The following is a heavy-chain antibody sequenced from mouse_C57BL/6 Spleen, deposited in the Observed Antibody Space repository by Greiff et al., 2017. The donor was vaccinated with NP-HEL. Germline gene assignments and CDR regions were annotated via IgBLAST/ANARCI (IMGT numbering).Heavy chain of an antibody. V-gene: IGHV14-2*01. CDR1: GFTFKDYY. D-gene: IGHD1-1*01. J-gene: IGHJ1*03. CDR3: AREGSSWYFDV. CDR2: IDPEDGET. Sequence: VQLQQSGAELVKPGASVKLSCTASGFTFKDYYMHWVKQRTEQGLEWIGRIDPEDGETKYAPKFQGKATMTADTSSNTAYLQLSSLTSEDTAVYYCAREGSSWYFDVWGTGTTVTVSS.